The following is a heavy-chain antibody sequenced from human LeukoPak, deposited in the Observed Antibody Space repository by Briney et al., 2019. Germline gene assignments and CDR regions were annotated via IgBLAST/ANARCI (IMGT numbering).Heavy chain of an antibody. CDR3: ARGVGLAAAVDIDY. J-gene: IGHJ4*02. CDR1: GYTFTSYG. D-gene: IGHD6-13*01. Sequence: ASVKVSCKASGYTFTSYGISWVRQAPGRGLEWMGWISAYNGNTNYAQKFQGRVTMTTDTSTTTAYMELRSLRSDDTAVYYCARGVGLAAAVDIDYWGQGTLVTVSS. CDR2: ISAYNGNT. V-gene: IGHV1-18*01.